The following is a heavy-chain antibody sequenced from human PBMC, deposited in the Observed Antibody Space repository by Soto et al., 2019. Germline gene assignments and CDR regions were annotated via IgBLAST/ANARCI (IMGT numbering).Heavy chain of an antibody. CDR1: GFTFSSYG. J-gene: IGHJ4*02. D-gene: IGHD1-26*01. V-gene: IGHV3-30*18. Sequence: QVQLVESGGGVVQPGRSLRLSCVASGFTFSSYGMHWVRQAPGKGLEWVAIISYDGSNTYYADSVKGRFTISRDNSKNTLYLQMNSRRAEDTSVYYCAKEGGLRGSYYSSSSYYFDYWGQGTLVTVSS. CDR3: AKEGGLRGSYYSSSSYYFDY. CDR2: ISYDGSNT.